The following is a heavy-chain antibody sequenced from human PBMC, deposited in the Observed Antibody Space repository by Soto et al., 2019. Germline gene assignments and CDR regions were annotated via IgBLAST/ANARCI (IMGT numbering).Heavy chain of an antibody. CDR3: ARIERSVDGFSVYYFDS. V-gene: IGHV4-59*01. CDR1: GDSISTNF. Sequence: QVQLQESGPRLVKPSETLSLTCTVSGDSISTNFWNWVRQPPGNTLSWIGYINYRGYTNYKPSLNSRATLSLDTSKNHFALNLTSVTAAETAVYYCARIERSVDGFSVYYFDSWGQGILVTVSS. J-gene: IGHJ4*02. D-gene: IGHD2-15*01. CDR2: INYRGYT.